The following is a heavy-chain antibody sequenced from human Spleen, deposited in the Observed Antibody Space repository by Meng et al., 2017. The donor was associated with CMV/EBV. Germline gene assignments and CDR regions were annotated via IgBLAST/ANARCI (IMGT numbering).Heavy chain of an antibody. J-gene: IGHJ4*02. D-gene: IGHD6-19*01. CDR3: AITSGWYGLDY. CDR2: IYPGDSDT. Sequence: KVSCKGSGYTFTSYWIGWVRQMPGKGLEWMGIIYPGDSDTRYSPSFQGQVTISVDKSINTAYLQWSSLKPSDTATYYCAITSGWYGLDYWGQGTLVTVSS. CDR1: GYTFTSYW. V-gene: IGHV5-51*01.